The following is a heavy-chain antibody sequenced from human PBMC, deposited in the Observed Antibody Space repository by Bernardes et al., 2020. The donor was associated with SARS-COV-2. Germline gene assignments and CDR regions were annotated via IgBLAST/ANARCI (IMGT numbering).Heavy chain of an antibody. V-gene: IGHV3-73*01. CDR2: IKSMTHSFAT. CDR3: AGSTINSQWYNGLVV. Sequence: GGSLRLSCAASGFTFSGSSIYWVRQASGKGLECVGHIKSMTHSFATAYAASVQGRFTISRDDSKNTAYLQMSILKTEDTAVYYCAGSTINSQWYNGLVVWGQGTTVTVSS. D-gene: IGHD6-19*01. CDR1: GFTFSGSS. J-gene: IGHJ6*02.